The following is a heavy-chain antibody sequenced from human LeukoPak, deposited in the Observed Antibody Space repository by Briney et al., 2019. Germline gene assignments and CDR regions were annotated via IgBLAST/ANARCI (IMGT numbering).Heavy chain of an antibody. J-gene: IGHJ3*02. D-gene: IGHD1-26*01. Sequence: GGSLRLSCAASGFTFSSYSMNWVRQAPGKGLEWVAFIRYDGSNKYYADSVKGRFTISRDNAKNLLYLQMNSLRAEDTAVYYCARDLSVGATTADAFDIWGQGTMVTVSS. CDR3: ARDLSVGATTADAFDI. CDR2: IRYDGSNK. V-gene: IGHV3-30*02. CDR1: GFTFSSYS.